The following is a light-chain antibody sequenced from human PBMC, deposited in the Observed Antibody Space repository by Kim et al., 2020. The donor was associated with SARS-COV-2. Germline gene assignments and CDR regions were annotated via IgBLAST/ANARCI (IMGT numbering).Light chain of an antibody. Sequence: DIQMTQSPSSLSAPVGDTVTITCRASQSIRTYLNWYQQKPGKAPKLLIYAASSLQSGVPSRFSGSGSGTDFTLTISSLQPEDFATYYCQQTYSVPQTFGQGTKLEI. CDR2: AAS. J-gene: IGKJ2*01. CDR1: QSIRTY. V-gene: IGKV1-39*01. CDR3: QQTYSVPQT.